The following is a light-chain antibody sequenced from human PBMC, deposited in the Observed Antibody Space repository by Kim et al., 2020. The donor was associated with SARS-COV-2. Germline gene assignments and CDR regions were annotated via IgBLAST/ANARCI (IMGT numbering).Light chain of an antibody. J-gene: IGLJ7*01. Sequence: GRTVRITCQGDSLTPFNASWYQQKPGQAPVVVVFVKNDRPSGIAARFSGSTSGNTAALTTTGAQAEEEADYYCNSRDSSSIPVSVFGGGTQLTVL. CDR2: VKN. CDR1: SLTPFN. V-gene: IGLV3-19*01. CDR3: NSRDSSSIPVSV.